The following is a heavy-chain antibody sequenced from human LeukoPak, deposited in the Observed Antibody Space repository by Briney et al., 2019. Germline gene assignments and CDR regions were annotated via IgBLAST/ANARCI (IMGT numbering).Heavy chain of an antibody. D-gene: IGHD4-17*01. CDR1: GFTFGDYA. V-gene: IGHV3-49*04. CDR2: IRSKAYGGTT. J-gene: IGHJ4*02. CDR3: TSDYGDYRLDY. Sequence: GGSLRLSCTASGFTFGDYAMSWVRQAPGKGLEWVGFIRSKAYGGTTEYAASVKGRFTISRDDSKSIAYLQMNSLKTEDTAVYYCTSDYGDYRLDYWGQGTLVTASS.